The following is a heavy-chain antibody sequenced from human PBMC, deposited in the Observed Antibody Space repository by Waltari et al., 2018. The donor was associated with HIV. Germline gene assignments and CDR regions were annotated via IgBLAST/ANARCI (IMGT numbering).Heavy chain of an antibody. Sequence: IQLPQSGPGLMQPSQTLSLPCVLSSDRFSSNTPAWTWIRQSASRGLEWLGRTYYRKKWYHDYTVSLKTRMTLSADASKNQFSLELRSLTFDDSAMYYCAKGAFSGRTSGMFDYWGQGALVTVSS. CDR1: SDRFSSNTPA. V-gene: IGHV6-1*01. J-gene: IGHJ4*02. CDR3: AKGAFSGRTSGMFDY. D-gene: IGHD3-10*01. CDR2: TYYRKKWYH.